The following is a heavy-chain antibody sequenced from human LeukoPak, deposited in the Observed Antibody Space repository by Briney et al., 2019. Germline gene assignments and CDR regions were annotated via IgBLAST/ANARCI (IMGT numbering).Heavy chain of an antibody. Sequence: SETLSLTCTVSDDSISDYYRGWIRQPPGKGLEWIGSIYHSGSTYYNPSLKSRVTISVDTSKNQFSLKLSSVTAADTAVYYCARMYSSSWYGWFDPWGQGTLVTVSS. CDR1: DDSISDYY. CDR2: IYHSGST. J-gene: IGHJ5*02. D-gene: IGHD6-13*01. V-gene: IGHV4-38-2*02. CDR3: ARMYSSSWYGWFDP.